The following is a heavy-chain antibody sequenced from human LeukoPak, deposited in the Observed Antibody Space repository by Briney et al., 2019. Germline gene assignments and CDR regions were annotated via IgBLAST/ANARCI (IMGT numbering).Heavy chain of an antibody. Sequence: GESLKISCKGSGYSFTIYWMGWVRQMPGKGLEWMGIIYPGDSDTRYSPSFQGRVTISADKSISTAYLQWSSLKGSDTAMSYCARPCESMVVGAFDIGGQGTMVTVSS. V-gene: IGHV5-51*01. CDR3: ARPCESMVVGAFDI. CDR1: GYSFTIYW. J-gene: IGHJ3*02. D-gene: IGHD2-15*01. CDR2: IYPGDSDT.